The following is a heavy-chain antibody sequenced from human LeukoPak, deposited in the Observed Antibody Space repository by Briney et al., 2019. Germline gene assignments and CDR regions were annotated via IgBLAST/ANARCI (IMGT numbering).Heavy chain of an antibody. Sequence: GASVKVSCKASGYTFTSYGISWVRQAPGQGLEWMGIINPSGGSTTYAQKFQGRVTMTRDTSTSTVYMELSSLRSEDTAVYYCARGQRIAVAGIDCWGQGTLVTVSS. D-gene: IGHD6-19*01. CDR3: ARGQRIAVAGIDC. V-gene: IGHV1-46*01. CDR2: INPSGGST. CDR1: GYTFTSYG. J-gene: IGHJ4*02.